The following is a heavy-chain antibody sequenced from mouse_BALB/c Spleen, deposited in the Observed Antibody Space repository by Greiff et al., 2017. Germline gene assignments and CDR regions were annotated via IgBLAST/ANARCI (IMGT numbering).Heavy chain of an antibody. CDR1: GFTFSSFG. D-gene: IGHD4-1*01. CDR3: ARLGRDAMDY. V-gene: IGHV5-17*02. J-gene: IGHJ4*01. CDR2: ISSGSSTI. Sequence: EVHLVESGGGLVQPGGSRKLSCAASGFTFSSFGMHWVRQAPEKGLEWVAYISSGSSTIYYADTVKGRFTISRDNPKNTLFLQMTSLRSEDTAMYYCARLGRDAMDYWGQGTSVTVSS.